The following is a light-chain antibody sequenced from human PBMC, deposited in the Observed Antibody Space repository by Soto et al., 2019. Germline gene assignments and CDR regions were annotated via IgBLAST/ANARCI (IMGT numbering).Light chain of an antibody. J-gene: IGLJ1*01. CDR3: CSYAGSGTFV. V-gene: IGLV2-23*01. CDR2: EDT. CDR1: SSDVGSYDL. Sequence: QSALTQPASVFGSPGQSITISCTGTSSDVGSYDLVSWYQQPPGKAPKLMIYEDTKRPSGISTRFSGSKSGNAASLTISGLQAEDEADYYCCSYAGSGTFVFGTGTKLTVL.